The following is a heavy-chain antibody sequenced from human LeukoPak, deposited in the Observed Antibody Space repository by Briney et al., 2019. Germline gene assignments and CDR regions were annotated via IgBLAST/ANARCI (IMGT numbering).Heavy chain of an antibody. Sequence: GGSLRLSCAASGFTFSNSYMTWVRQAPGKGLEYVSFIYPAGTTSYADSVKARFTISRDSSKNTLYLQMNSLRAADTAVYYCAREQNYWFGPWGRGSLVTVSS. V-gene: IGHV3-53*01. CDR2: IYPAGTT. J-gene: IGHJ5*02. CDR1: GFTFSNSY. CDR3: AREQNYWFGP. D-gene: IGHD1-7*01.